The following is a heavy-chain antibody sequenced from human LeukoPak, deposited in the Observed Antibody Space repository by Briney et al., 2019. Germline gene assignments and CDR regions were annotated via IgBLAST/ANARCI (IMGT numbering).Heavy chain of an antibody. V-gene: IGHV4-59*08. CDR1: GASISNCY. CDR2: IFHSGSA. J-gene: IGHJ5*02. D-gene: IGHD6-13*01. CDR3: ARHSRYSGSWYYSGLDP. Sequence: TSETLSLTCSVSGASISNCYWSWIRQPPGKGLEWIGYIFHSGSAHYNPSFTSRLTISVDTSQNRFSLKLRSVTVADTAVYFCARHSRYSGSWYYSGLDPWGQGALVSVSS.